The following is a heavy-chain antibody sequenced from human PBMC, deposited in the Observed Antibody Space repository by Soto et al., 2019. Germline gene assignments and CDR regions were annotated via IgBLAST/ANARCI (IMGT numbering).Heavy chain of an antibody. J-gene: IGHJ4*02. Sequence: SVKVSCKASVYTFTSDDINWVRQATGQGPERMGWMNPNSGNTGYAQKFQGRVTMTRNTSISTAYMELSSLRSEDTAVYYCARGHASCSSTSCYDSRGGVDYWGQGTLVTVSS. CDR2: MNPNSGNT. CDR3: ARGHASCSSTSCYDSRGGVDY. V-gene: IGHV1-8*01. CDR1: VYTFTSDD. D-gene: IGHD2-2*01.